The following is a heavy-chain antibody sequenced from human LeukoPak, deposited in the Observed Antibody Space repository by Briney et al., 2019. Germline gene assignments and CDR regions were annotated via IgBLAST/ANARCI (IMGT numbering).Heavy chain of an antibody. CDR2: IYYSGST. CDR3: ARVGDSITHYFNY. D-gene: IGHD3-3*01. CDR1: GGSISSSTYY. J-gene: IGHJ4*02. Sequence: PSETLSLICTVSGGSISSSTYYWGWIRQPPGKGLEWIGSIYYSGSTYDNPSLKSRVTISVDTSKNQFSLKLSSVTAADTAVYYCARVGDSITHYFNYWGQGTLVTVSS. V-gene: IGHV4-39*01.